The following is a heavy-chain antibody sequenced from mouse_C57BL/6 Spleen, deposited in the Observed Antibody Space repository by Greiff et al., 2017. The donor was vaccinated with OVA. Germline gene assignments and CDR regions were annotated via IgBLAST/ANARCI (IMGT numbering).Heavy chain of an antibody. CDR1: GFNIKNTY. Sequence: VQLQQSVAELVRPGASVKLSCTASGFNIKNTYMHWVKQRPEQGLEWIGRIDPANGNTKYAPKFKGKATITADTSSNTAYLQLSSLTSEDTAIYNCARGTPGQYYGSSCGYFDYWGQGTTLTVSS. V-gene: IGHV14-3*01. J-gene: IGHJ2*01. CDR3: ARGTPGQYYGSSCGYFDY. CDR2: IDPANGNT. D-gene: IGHD1-1*01.